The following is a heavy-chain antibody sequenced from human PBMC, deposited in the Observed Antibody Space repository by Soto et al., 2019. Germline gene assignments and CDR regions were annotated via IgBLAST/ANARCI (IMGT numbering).Heavy chain of an antibody. D-gene: IGHD2-2*01. CDR2: ISASGGTT. V-gene: IGHV3-23*01. J-gene: IGHJ5*02. CDR1: RFTFSNYA. Sequence: GGSLRLSCAASRFTFSNYAMSWVRQAPGKGLEWVSLISASGGTTYYADSVKGRFTTSRDNSRNMLFLQMNSLRAEDTAVYSCAKGAQLERRGYWFDPWGQGTLVTVSS. CDR3: AKGAQLERRGYWFDP.